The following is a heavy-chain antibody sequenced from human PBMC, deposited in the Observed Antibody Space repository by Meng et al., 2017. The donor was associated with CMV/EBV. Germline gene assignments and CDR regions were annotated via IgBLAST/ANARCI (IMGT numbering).Heavy chain of an antibody. Sequence: SGGSISCGDYYWSWIRQPPGKGLEWIGYIYYSGSTYYNPSLKSRVTISVDTSKNQFSLKLSSVTAADTAVYYCARGREMATLSTDYWGQGTLVTVSS. CDR3: ARGREMATLSTDY. J-gene: IGHJ4*02. D-gene: IGHD5-24*01. V-gene: IGHV4-30-4*08. CDR2: IYYSGST. CDR1: GGSISCGDYY.